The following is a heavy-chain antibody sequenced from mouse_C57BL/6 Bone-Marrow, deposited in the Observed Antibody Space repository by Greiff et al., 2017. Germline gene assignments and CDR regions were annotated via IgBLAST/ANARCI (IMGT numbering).Heavy chain of an antibody. Sequence: QVQLQQPGAELVMPGASVKLSCKASGYTFTSYWMHWVKQRPGQGLEWIGEIDPSDSYTNYNQKFKGQSTLTVDKSSSTAYMQLSSLTSEDSAVYYCARDYYSNNYYAMDYWGQGTSVTVSS. CDR3: ARDYYSNNYYAMDY. D-gene: IGHD2-5*01. J-gene: IGHJ4*01. CDR2: IDPSDSYT. V-gene: IGHV1-69*01. CDR1: GYTFTSYW.